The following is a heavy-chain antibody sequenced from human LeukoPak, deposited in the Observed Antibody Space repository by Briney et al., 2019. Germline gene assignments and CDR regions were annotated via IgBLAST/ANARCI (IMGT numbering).Heavy chain of an antibody. D-gene: IGHD1-14*01. J-gene: IGHJ4*02. V-gene: IGHV3-23*01. Sequence: PGGSLRLSFAAPGFTFSSYAMSWVRQAPGKGLEWASVISDSGNITDYAASVKGRFTISRDNSRNTLYLQMNSLRAEDTAIYYCAKDLRTGRYCFGYWGQGTLVPVSS. CDR3: AKDLRTGRYCFGY. CDR1: GFTFSSYA. CDR2: ISDSGNIT.